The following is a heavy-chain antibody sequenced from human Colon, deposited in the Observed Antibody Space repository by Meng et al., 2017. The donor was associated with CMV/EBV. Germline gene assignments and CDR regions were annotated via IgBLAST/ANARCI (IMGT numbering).Heavy chain of an antibody. V-gene: IGHV3-23*01. CDR2: ITGRGDDT. CDR1: GFTFSIYA. Sequence: GESLKISCAASGFTFSIYAMSWVRQAPGKGLEWVSAITGRGDDTYHADSVRGRLIISRDNSKSTLYLEMSSLRVEDTAVYYCARDQYTAMVKDGMDVWGQGTTVTVSS. CDR3: ARDQYTAMVKDGMDV. D-gene: IGHD5-18*01. J-gene: IGHJ6*02.